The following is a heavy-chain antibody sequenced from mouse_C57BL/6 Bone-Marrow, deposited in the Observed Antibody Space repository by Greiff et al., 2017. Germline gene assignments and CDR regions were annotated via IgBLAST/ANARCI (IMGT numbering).Heavy chain of an antibody. D-gene: IGHD1-1*01. J-gene: IGHJ2*01. V-gene: IGHV1-64*01. CDR1: GYTFTSYW. CDR2: IHPNSGST. Sequence: QVQLQQPGAELVKPGASVKLSCKASGYTFTSYWMHWVKQRPGQGLEWIGMIHPNSGSTNYNEKFKSKATLTVDKSSSTAYMQLSSLTSEDSAVYYSARKGYGSIFDYWGQGTTLTVSS. CDR3: ARKGYGSIFDY.